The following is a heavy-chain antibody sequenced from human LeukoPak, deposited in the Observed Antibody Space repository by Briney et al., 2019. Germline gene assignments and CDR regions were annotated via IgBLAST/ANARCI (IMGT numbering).Heavy chain of an antibody. D-gene: IGHD3-22*01. CDR3: ARRGGGTMILVASYFDY. CDR1: GGSISSSSNY. Sequence: TSETLSLTRTVSGGSISSSSNYWGWIRQPPGKGLEWIGSIYYSGSTYYNPSLKGRVTISVDTSKNQFSLKLSSVTAADTAVYYCARRGGGTMILVASYFDYWGQGTLVTVSS. J-gene: IGHJ4*02. V-gene: IGHV4-39*01. CDR2: IYYSGST.